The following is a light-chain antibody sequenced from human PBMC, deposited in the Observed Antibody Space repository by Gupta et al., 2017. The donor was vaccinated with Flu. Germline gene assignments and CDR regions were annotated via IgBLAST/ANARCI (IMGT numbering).Light chain of an antibody. CDR2: KAS. CDR3: QHDYSYSVT. V-gene: IGKV1-5*03. CDR1: QSIRGR. Sequence: DIQMTQSPSTLSASIGERVTITCRASQSIRGRLAWYQQKQGEAPKLLIYKASNLESGVPSRFSGSESGTEFTLTISGLQPDEVATYYCQHDYSYSVTFGHGTKVEI. J-gene: IGKJ3*01.